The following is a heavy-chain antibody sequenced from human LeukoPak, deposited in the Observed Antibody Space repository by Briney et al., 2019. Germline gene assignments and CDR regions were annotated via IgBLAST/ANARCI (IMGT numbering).Heavy chain of an antibody. CDR3: TTSSGDF. CDR2: IKNKADGGTT. J-gene: IGHJ4*02. V-gene: IGHV3-15*01. CDR1: RFTFSNAW. Sequence: GGSLRLSCAASRFTFSNAWMSWVRQAPGKGLEWVGRIKNKADGGTTDYAAPVQDRFTISRDDSKDTLYPQMNSLKTEDTAVYYCTTSSGDFWGQGTLVTVSS.